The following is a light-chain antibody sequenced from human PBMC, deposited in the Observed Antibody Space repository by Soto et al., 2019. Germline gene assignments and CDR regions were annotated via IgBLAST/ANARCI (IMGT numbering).Light chain of an antibody. J-gene: IGKJ2*01. V-gene: IGKV1-39*01. CDR2: TAS. CDR1: QRVTTY. Sequence: IQMTQSPSSLSASVGDRVTITCRASQRVTTYLNWYQQKPGKAPKLLIPTASTLQRGVPSRFSCSGSGTYFTLTNTTLQPGDFATYFCQHSYSSPYTFGQGTKLESK. CDR3: QHSYSSPYT.